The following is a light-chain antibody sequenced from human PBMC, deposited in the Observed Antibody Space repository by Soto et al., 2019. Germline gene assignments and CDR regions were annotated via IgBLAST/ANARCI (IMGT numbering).Light chain of an antibody. CDR2: DAL. J-gene: IGKJ3*01. Sequence: EIVMTQSPATLSVSPGEGATLSCRASQSVSSKLAWYQQKPGQAPRLLIYDALKRATGTPDRFSGSGSGTDFTLTISRLEPEDFAVYYCQQRSNWPPITFGPGTKVDIK. CDR3: QQRSNWPPIT. V-gene: IGKV3-11*01. CDR1: QSVSSK.